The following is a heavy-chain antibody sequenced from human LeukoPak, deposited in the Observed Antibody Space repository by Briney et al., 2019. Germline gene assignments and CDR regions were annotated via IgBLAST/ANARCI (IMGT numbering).Heavy chain of an antibody. CDR2: ISSSSSYI. CDR3: ARDRGSYLSDAFDM. D-gene: IGHD1-26*01. J-gene: IGHJ3*02. CDR1: GFTFSSYS. V-gene: IGHV3-21*01. Sequence: NSGRSLRLSCAASGFTFSSYSMNWVRQAPGKGLEWVSFISSSSSYIYYADSVKGRFTISRDNAKNSLYLQMNSLRAEDTAVHYCARDRGSYLSDAFDMWGQGTMVTVSS.